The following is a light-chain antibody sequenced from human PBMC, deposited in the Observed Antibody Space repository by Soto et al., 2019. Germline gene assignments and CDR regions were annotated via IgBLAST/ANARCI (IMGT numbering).Light chain of an antibody. CDR1: QGISNY. J-gene: IGKJ1*01. V-gene: IGKV1-27*01. Sequence: DIQMTQSPSSLSASVGARVTITCRASQGISNYLARYQQKPGKVPKLLIYAASTLQSGVPSRFSGSGAGTDFTLNISSLQPEDVGTYYCQQYNDAPWTFVPGTKVEIK. CDR3: QQYNDAPWT. CDR2: AAS.